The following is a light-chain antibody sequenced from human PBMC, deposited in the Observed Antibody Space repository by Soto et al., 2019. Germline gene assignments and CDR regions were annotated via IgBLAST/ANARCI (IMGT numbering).Light chain of an antibody. CDR3: AAWDDSLSVV. Sequence: QSLLTQPPSASGTPGQRVTISCSGSSSNIGSNYVYCYQQLPGTAPKLLIYRNNQRPSGVPDRFSGSKSGTSASLAISGLRSEDEADYYCAAWDDSLSVVFGGGTKLTVL. CDR2: RNN. CDR1: SSNIGSNY. V-gene: IGLV1-47*01. J-gene: IGLJ2*01.